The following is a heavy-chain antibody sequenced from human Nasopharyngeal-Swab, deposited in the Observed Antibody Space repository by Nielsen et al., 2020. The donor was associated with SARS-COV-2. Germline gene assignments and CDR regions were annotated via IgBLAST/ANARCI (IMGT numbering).Heavy chain of an antibody. J-gene: IGHJ3*02. D-gene: IGHD5-12*01. CDR1: GFTVSSNY. CDR3: ARGPWGVATYAFDI. CDR2: IYSGGST. Sequence: GESLKISCAASGFTVSSNYMSWVRQAPGKGLEWVSVIYSGGSTYHIDAVNGRFTIPRDTSKNTVYLQMNSLRAEDTAVYYCARGPWGVATYAFDIWGQGTMVTVSS. V-gene: IGHV3-66*01.